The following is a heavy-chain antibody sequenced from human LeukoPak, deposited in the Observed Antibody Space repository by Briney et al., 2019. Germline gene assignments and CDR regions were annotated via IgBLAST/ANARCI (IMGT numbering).Heavy chain of an antibody. Sequence: PGGSLRLSCAASGFTFSSYEMNWVRQAPGKGLEWVSYINSGGSTKYYADSVKGRFTISRDNAKKSLYLQMNSLRAEDTAVYSCAREVNSGYDQFDNWGQGTLGTVSS. D-gene: IGHD5-12*01. CDR2: INSGGSTK. CDR3: AREVNSGYDQFDN. J-gene: IGHJ4*02. CDR1: GFTFSSYE. V-gene: IGHV3-48*03.